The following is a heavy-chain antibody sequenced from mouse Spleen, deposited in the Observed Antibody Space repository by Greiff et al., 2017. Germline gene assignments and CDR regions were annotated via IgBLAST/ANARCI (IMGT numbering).Heavy chain of an antibody. CDR1: GFTFSSYA. CDR3: AREITFDY. Sequence: EVQLVESGGGLVKLGGSLKLSCAASGFTFSSYAMSWVRQTPEKRLEWVATISSGGGNTYYPDSVKGRFTISRDNAKNTLYLQMSSLKSEDTAMYYCAREITFDYWGQGTTLTVSS. CDR2: ISSGGGNT. V-gene: IGHV5-9-3*01. J-gene: IGHJ2*01. D-gene: IGHD1-3*01.